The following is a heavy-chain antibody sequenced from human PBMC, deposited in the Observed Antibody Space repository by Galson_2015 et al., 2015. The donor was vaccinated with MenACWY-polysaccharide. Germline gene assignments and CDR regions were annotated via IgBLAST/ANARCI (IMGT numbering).Heavy chain of an antibody. CDR2: IQYDGSQK. CDR1: GLKFRGSG. J-gene: IGHJ3*01. D-gene: IGHD3-10*02. V-gene: IGHV3-33*01. CDR3: AREGSRIVFHAFDV. Sequence: SLRLSCAASGLKFRGSGMHWVRQAPGKGLEWVAVIQYDGSQKQYIDSVKGRFTISRDNSKNTLYLEMNSLRAVDTALYYCAREGSRIVFHAFDVWGQGTMVTVSS.